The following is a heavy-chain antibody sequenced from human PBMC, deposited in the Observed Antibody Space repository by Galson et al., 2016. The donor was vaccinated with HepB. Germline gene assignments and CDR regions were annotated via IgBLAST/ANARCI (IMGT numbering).Heavy chain of an antibody. CDR3: AKERLVRRIFDH. CDR2: ISTRRTT. CDR1: GFVFSNFG. Sequence: SLRLSCAASGFVFSNFGLSWVRQAPGKGLEWVASISTRRTTYYSDSVQGRFTISRDNSNNTLYLRMNGLRAEDTAVYYCAKERLVRRIFDHWGQGTLLT. V-gene: IGHV3-23*01. D-gene: IGHD1-1*01. J-gene: IGHJ4*02.